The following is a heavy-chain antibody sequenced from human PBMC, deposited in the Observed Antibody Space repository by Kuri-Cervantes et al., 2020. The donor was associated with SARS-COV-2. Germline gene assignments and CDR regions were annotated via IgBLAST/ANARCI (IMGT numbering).Heavy chain of an antibody. CDR2: IYHSGST. V-gene: IGHV4-30-2*01. J-gene: IGHJ5*02. Sequence: LRLSCTVSGGSISSGGYYWSWIRQPPGKGLEWIGYIYHSGSTYYNPSLKSRVTISVDRSKNQFSLKLSSVTAADTAVYYCARPAAGPPPGHWSGYYASGWFDPWGQGTLVTVSS. CDR3: ARPAAGPPPGHWSGYYASGWFDP. CDR1: GGSISSGGYY. D-gene: IGHD3-3*01.